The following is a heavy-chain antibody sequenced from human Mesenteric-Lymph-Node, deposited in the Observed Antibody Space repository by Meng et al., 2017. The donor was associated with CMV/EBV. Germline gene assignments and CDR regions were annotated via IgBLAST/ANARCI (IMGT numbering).Heavy chain of an antibody. J-gene: IGHJ4*02. CDR1: GGSISSGGYY. CDR2: IYYSGST. CDR3: ARIRNRYSGYDEVN. V-gene: IGHV4-31*02. Sequence: SGGSISSGGYYCSWIRQHPGKGLEWIGFIYYSGSTYYTPSLKSRVTISVDTSKNQFSLKLSSVTAADTAVYYCARIRNRYSGYDEVNWGQGTLVTVSS. D-gene: IGHD5-12*01.